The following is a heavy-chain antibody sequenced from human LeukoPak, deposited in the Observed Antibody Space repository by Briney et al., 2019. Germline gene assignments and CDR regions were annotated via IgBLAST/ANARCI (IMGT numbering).Heavy chain of an antibody. CDR2: MHHSGST. V-gene: IGHV4-38-2*02. CDR3: ARDRSYYTFDY. J-gene: IGHJ4*02. CDR1: GYSISTDYH. D-gene: IGHD3-10*01. Sequence: SETLSLTCAVSGYSISTDYHWGWIRQPPGKGLEWIGAMHHSGSTYYNPSLKSRVTISVDTSKNQVSLKLNSVTAADTAVYYCARDRSYYTFDYWGQGTLVVVSA.